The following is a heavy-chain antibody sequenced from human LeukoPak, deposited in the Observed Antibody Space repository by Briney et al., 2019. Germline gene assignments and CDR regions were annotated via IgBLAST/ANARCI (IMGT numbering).Heavy chain of an antibody. J-gene: IGHJ4*02. CDR3: ARVTLTPYYFDY. Sequence: PSQTLSLTCSVSGVSISNGGYYWSWIRQHPGKGLEWIGYMYYNANTYYNPSLKSRVTMSLDGSKNLFSLKMTSVTAADAAVYYCARVTLTPYYFDYWGQGALVTVSS. V-gene: IGHV4-31*03. CDR1: GVSISNGGYY. CDR2: MYYNANT. D-gene: IGHD3-9*01.